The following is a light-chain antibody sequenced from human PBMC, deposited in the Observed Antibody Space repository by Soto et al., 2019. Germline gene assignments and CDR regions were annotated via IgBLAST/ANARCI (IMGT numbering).Light chain of an antibody. CDR2: EVS. CDR3: SSYTSGSTLYV. V-gene: IGLV2-14*01. Sequence: QSVLTQPASVSGSPGQSITISCTGTSSDVGGYNYVSWYQQHPGKDPKLMIYEVSNRPSGVSNRFSGSKSGNTASLTISGLQAEDEADYYCSSYTSGSTLYVFGSGTQLTVL. CDR1: SSDVGGYNY. J-gene: IGLJ1*01.